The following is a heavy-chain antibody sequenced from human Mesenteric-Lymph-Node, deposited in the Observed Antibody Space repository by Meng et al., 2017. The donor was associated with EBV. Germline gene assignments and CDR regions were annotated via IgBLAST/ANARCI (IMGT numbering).Heavy chain of an antibody. J-gene: IGHJ4*02. D-gene: IGHD3-10*01. Sequence: QVQVVQSGAGVKNPGASVKISCKTSGYTFSHHAMHWVRQAPGQRLEWMGWIFDGDDNTKYSQKFQGRVTITRDTSASTVYMELTSLRSEDTAVYYCARDPLLVRGAFPPDYWGQGTLVTVSS. CDR2: IFDGDDNT. CDR3: ARDPLLVRGAFPPDY. CDR1: GYTFSHHA. V-gene: IGHV1-3*01.